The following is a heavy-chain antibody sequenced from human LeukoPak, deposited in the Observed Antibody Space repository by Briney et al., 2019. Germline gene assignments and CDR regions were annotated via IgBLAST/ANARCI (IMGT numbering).Heavy chain of an antibody. J-gene: IGHJ5*02. Sequence: GGSLRLSCAASGFTFSSYWMSWVRQAPEKGLEWVANINQDGSEKYYADSVKGRFTISRDNSKNTLYLQMNSLRAEDTAVYYCAKVAAEAKGNWFDPWGQGTLVTVSS. D-gene: IGHD6-25*01. V-gene: IGHV3-7*01. CDR2: INQDGSEK. CDR3: AKVAAEAKGNWFDP. CDR1: GFTFSSYW.